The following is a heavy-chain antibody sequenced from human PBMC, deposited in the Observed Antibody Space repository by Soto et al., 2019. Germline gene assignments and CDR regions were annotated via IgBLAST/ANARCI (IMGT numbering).Heavy chain of an antibody. J-gene: IGHJ4*02. Sequence: SETLSLTCTVSGGSISSSSYYWGWIRQPPGKGLEWIGSIYYSGSTYYNPSLKSRVTISVDTSKNQFSLKLSSVTAADTAVYYCARHWTYYYDSSGYYLDYWGQGTLVTVSS. CDR3: ARHWTYYYDSSGYYLDY. V-gene: IGHV4-39*01. D-gene: IGHD3-22*01. CDR2: IYYSGST. CDR1: GGSISSSSYY.